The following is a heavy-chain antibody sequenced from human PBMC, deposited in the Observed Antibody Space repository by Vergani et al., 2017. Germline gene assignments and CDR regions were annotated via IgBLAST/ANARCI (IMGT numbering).Heavy chain of an antibody. D-gene: IGHD2-15*01. CDR1: GGTFSSYA. CDR2: IIPVFGPA. J-gene: IGHJ3*02. CDR3: TTDNQQSSLGHCSVTNCYGGVFDI. Sequence: QVQLVQSGAEVKKPGSSVRVSCTASGGTFSSYAISWVRQAPGQGLEWMGGIIPVFGPAKYAQKFQGRVTITADGSTSTAYMELRSLRSEDTAVYYCTTDNQQSSLGHCSVTNCYGGVFDIWGQGTVITVSS. V-gene: IGHV1-69*01.